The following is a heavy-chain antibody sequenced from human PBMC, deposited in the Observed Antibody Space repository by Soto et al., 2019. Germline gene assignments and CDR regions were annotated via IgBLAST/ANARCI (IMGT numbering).Heavy chain of an antibody. J-gene: IGHJ4*02. Sequence: GESLKISCKGSGYSFTSYWTSWVRQMPGKGLEWMGRIDPSDSYTNYSPSFQGHVTISADKSISTAYLQWSSLKASDTAMYYCARQGIAVADFATGSALGYWGQGTLVTVSS. D-gene: IGHD6-19*01. CDR3: ARQGIAVADFATGSALGY. V-gene: IGHV5-10-1*01. CDR1: GYSFTSYW. CDR2: IDPSDSYT.